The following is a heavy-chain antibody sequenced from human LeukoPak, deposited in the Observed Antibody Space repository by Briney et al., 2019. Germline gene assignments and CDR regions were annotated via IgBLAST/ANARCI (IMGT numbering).Heavy chain of an antibody. D-gene: IGHD3-22*01. CDR2: IYHSGST. CDR3: ARDLDTMIVVVTTYAFDI. CDR1: GYSISSGYY. J-gene: IGHJ3*02. Sequence: PSETLSPTCTVSGYSISSGYYWGWIRQPPGKGLEWIGSIYHSGSTYYNPSLKSRVTISVDTSKNQFSLKLSSVTAADTAVYYCARDLDTMIVVVTTYAFDIWGQGTMVTVSS. V-gene: IGHV4-38-2*02.